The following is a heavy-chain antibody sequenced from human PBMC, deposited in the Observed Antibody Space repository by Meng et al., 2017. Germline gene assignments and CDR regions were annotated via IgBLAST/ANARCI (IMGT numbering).Heavy chain of an antibody. CDR2: IYSGGST. J-gene: IGHJ4*02. CDR3: ARGRSFDY. CDR1: GFTVSSNY. Sequence: GESLKISCAASGFTVSSNYMRWVRQAPGKGLEWVSVIYSGGSTYYADSVKGRFTISRHNSKNTLYLQMNGLRAEDTAVYYCARGRSFDYWGQGTLVTVSS. V-gene: IGHV3-53*04.